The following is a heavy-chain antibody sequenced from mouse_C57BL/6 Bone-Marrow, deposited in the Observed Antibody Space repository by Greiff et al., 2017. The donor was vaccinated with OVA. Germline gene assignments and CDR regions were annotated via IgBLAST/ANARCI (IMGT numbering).Heavy chain of an antibody. Sequence: QVQLQQPGAELVKPGASVKLSCKASGYTFTSYWMHWVQQRPGQGLEWIGRINTNSGSTNYYEKFKSKATLTVDKASSTAYMQLSSLTSENSAVYYWARTGYCDSSSLGYWGQGTALPVSS. V-gene: IGHV1-64*01. CDR1: GYTFTSYW. CDR2: INTNSGST. D-gene: IGHD1-1*01. CDR3: ARTGYCDSSSLGY. J-gene: IGHJ2*01.